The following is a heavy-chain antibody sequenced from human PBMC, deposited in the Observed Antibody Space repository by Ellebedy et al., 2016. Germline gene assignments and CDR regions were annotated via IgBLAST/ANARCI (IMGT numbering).Heavy chain of an antibody. D-gene: IGHD6-6*01. CDR2: VYHTGST. CDR1: GGSLINPGAY. J-gene: IGHJ4*02. CDR3: ARDVSLYSSSPSFDF. V-gene: IGHV4-61*08. Sequence: SETLSLXCSVSGGSLINPGAYWTWIRQSPGRGLEWIGYVYHTGSTKLNPSLKSRVTMSVDTSKNQFSLKVTSVAAADTAVYYCARDVSLYSSSPSFDFWGQGTLVTVSS.